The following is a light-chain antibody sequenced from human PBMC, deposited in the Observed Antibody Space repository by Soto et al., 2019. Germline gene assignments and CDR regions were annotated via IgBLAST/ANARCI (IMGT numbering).Light chain of an antibody. J-gene: IGKJ1*01. V-gene: IGKV1-27*01. CDR3: QQYNSAPST. CDR1: QGISNY. Sequence: DIQMTQSPSSLSASVGDRVTITCRASQGISNYLAWYQQKPGKVPKLLIYAASTLQSGVPSRFGGSESGTDFTLTISGLQPEDVATYYCQQYNSAPSTFGQGTKVEIK. CDR2: AAS.